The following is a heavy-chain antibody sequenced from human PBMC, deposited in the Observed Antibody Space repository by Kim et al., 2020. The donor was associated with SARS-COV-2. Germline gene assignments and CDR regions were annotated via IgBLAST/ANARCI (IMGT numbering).Heavy chain of an antibody. Sequence: YYADSVKGRFTISRDNSKNTLYLQMSSLRAEDTAVYYCVKDYYGSGSYYYWGQGTLVTVSS. D-gene: IGHD3-10*01. CDR3: VKDYYGSGSYYY. V-gene: IGHV3-64D*09. J-gene: IGHJ4*02.